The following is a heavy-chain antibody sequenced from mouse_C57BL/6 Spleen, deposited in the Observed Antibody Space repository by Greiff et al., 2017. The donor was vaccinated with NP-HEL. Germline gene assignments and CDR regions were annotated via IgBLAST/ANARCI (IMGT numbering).Heavy chain of an antibody. CDR1: GYTFTDYY. D-gene: IGHD1-1*01. CDR2: INPNNGGT. Sequence: EVQLQQSGPELVKPGASVKISCKASGYTFTDYYMNWVKQSHGKSLEWIGDINPNNGGTSYNQKFKGKATLTVDKSSSTAYMELRSLTSEDSAVYYCARSITTVVVPYFDYWGQGTTLTVSS. CDR3: ARSITTVVVPYFDY. V-gene: IGHV1-26*01. J-gene: IGHJ2*01.